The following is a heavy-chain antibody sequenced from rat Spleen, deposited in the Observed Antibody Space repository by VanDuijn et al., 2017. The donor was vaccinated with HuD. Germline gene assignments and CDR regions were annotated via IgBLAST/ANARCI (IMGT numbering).Heavy chain of an antibody. J-gene: IGHJ2*01. D-gene: IGHD4-3*01. CDR2: INYDGSRT. V-gene: IGHV5-29*01. CDR3: ARLSNSGYALFAN. CDR1: GFTFSNYD. Sequence: EVQLVESGVGLVQPGRSMKLSCAASGFTFSNYDMAWVRQAPTKGLEWVATINYDGSRTDYRDSVKGRFTISRDHAKSTLYLQMNSLRSEDTATYYCARLSNSGYALFANWGQGVMVTVSS.